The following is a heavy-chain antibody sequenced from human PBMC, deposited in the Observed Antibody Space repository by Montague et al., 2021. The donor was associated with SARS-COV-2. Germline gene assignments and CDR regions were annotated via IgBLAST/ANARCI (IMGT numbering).Heavy chain of an antibody. CDR3: ARDNYDYVWGSYRYIY. V-gene: IGHV3-30*04. D-gene: IGHD3-16*02. Sequence: SLRLSCAASGFTFSSYAMHWVRQAPGKGLEWVAVISYDGGNKYYXXSLKGRFTTSRDNSKNTLYLQMNSLRAEDTAVYYCARDNYDYVWGSYRYIYWGQGTLVTVSS. J-gene: IGHJ4*02. CDR1: GFTFSSYA. CDR2: ISYDGGNK.